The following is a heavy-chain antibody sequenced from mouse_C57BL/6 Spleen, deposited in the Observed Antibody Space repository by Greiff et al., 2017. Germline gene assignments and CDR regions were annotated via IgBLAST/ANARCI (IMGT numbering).Heavy chain of an antibody. CDR3: ARGKDGYYHYYAMDY. V-gene: IGHV1-69*01. CDR1: GYTFTSYW. Sequence: QVQLQQPGAELVMPGASVKLSCKASGYTFTSYWMHWVKQRPGQGLEWIGEIDPSDSYTNYNQKFKGKSTLTVDKSSSTAYMQLSSLTSEDSAVYYCARGKDGYYHYYAMDYWGQGTSVTVSS. D-gene: IGHD2-3*01. J-gene: IGHJ4*01. CDR2: IDPSDSYT.